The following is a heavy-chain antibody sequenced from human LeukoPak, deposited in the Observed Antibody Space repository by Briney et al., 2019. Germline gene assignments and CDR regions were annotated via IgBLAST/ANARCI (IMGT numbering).Heavy chain of an antibody. Sequence: PSETLSLTCAVYGGSFSGYYWSWIRQPPGKGLEWIGEINHIGSTNYNPSLKSRVTISVDTSKNQFSLKLSSVTAADTAVYYCAFGLLGYCSGGSCYEDYDYWGQGTLVTVSS. CDR1: GGSFSGYY. J-gene: IGHJ4*02. D-gene: IGHD2-15*01. V-gene: IGHV4-34*01. CDR2: INHIGST. CDR3: AFGLLGYCSGGSCYEDYDY.